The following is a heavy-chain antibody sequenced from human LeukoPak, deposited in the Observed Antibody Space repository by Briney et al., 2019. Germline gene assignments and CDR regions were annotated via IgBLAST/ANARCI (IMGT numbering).Heavy chain of an antibody. CDR1: GDSINNYHW. V-gene: IGHV4-4*02. J-gene: IGHJ4*02. CDR3: ARAKYDSLWGIYRFDN. D-gene: IGHD3-16*02. Sequence: PSETLSLTCAVSGDSINNYHWWNWVRRPPGKGLEWIGDIYHSGSTNYSPSLKSRVTISQDKSKNQFSLTLKSVAAADTAVYYCARAKYDSLWGIYRFDNWGQGALVTVSS. CDR2: IYHSGST.